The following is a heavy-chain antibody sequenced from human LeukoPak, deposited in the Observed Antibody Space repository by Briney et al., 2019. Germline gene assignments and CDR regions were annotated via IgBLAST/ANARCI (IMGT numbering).Heavy chain of an antibody. D-gene: IGHD2-2*01. CDR2: IYTSGST. Sequence: SETLSLTCTVSGGSISSYYWSWIRQPAGKGLEWIGRIYTSGSTNYNPSLKSRVTMSVDTSKNQFSLKLSSVTAADTAVYYCAKEFIVVVPAAIDYYYYYMDVWGKGTTVTVSS. V-gene: IGHV4-4*07. J-gene: IGHJ6*03. CDR3: AKEFIVVVPAAIDYYYYYMDV. CDR1: GGSISSYY.